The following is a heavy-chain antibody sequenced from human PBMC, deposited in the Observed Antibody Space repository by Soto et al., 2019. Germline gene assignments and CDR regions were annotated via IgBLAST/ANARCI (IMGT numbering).Heavy chain of an antibody. D-gene: IGHD6-19*01. V-gene: IGHV3-23*01. J-gene: IGHJ4*02. Sequence: PGGSLRLSCAASGFTFNSYAMNWVRQAPGKGLEWVSVISGSGGSTYYADSVKGRFTISRDNSKNTLYLQMNSLRAEDTAVYYCASRSSGWYFDYWGQGTLVTVSS. CDR2: ISGSGGST. CDR1: GFTFNSYA. CDR3: ASRSSGWYFDY.